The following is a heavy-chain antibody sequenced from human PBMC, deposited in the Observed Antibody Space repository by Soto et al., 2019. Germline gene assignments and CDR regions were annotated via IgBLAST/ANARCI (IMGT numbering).Heavy chain of an antibody. CDR3: ARVSSEYSSSHYYYYGMDV. CDR2: ISSSSSTI. J-gene: IGHJ6*02. Sequence: GGSLRLSCAASGFTFSSYSMNWVRQAPGKGLEWVSYISSSSSTIYYADSVKGRFTISRDNAKNSLYLQMNSLGAEDTAVYYCARVSSEYSSSHYYYYGMDVWGQGTTVTVSS. D-gene: IGHD6-6*01. CDR1: GFTFSSYS. V-gene: IGHV3-48*04.